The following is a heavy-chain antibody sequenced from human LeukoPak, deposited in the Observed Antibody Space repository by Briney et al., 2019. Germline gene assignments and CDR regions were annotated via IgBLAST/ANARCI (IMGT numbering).Heavy chain of an antibody. J-gene: IGHJ4*02. Sequence: GGSPRLSCAASGFTFSSYSMNWVRQAPGKGLEWVSYISSSSSTIYYADSVKGRFTISRDNAKNSLYLQMNSLRAEDTAVYYCTLRPGHYFDYWGQGTLVTVSS. V-gene: IGHV3-48*01. CDR2: ISSSSSTI. D-gene: IGHD1-14*01. CDR1: GFTFSSYS. CDR3: TLRPGHYFDY.